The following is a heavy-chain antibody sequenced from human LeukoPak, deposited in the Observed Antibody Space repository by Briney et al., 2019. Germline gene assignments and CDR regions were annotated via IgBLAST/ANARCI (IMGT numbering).Heavy chain of an antibody. Sequence: SETLSLTCTVSGYSISSDSYRGWIRQPPGKGLEWIGTIYHSGSTYYNPSLKSRVTISVDTSKNQFSLKLRSVTAADTAVYYCARDPTYYGSGIRDYYYMDVWGKGTTVTVSS. V-gene: IGHV4-38-2*02. D-gene: IGHD3-10*01. CDR1: GYSISSDSY. J-gene: IGHJ6*03. CDR3: ARDPTYYGSGIRDYYYMDV. CDR2: IYHSGST.